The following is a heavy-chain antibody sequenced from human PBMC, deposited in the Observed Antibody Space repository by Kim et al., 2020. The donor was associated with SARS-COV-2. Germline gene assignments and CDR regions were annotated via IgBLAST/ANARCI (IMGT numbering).Heavy chain of an antibody. V-gene: IGHV3-30*04. CDR3: AREAVKSSGWYDY. CDR2: ISYDGSNK. Sequence: GGSLRLSCAASGFTFSSYAMHWVRQAPGKGLEWVAVISYDGSNKYYADSVKGRFTISRDNSKNTLYVQMNSLRPEDTAVYHCAREAVKSSGWYDYWGQGTLVTVSS. D-gene: IGHD6-19*01. CDR1: GFTFSSYA. J-gene: IGHJ4*02.